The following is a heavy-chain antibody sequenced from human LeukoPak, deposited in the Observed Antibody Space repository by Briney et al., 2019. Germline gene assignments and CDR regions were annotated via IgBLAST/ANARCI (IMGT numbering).Heavy chain of an antibody. Sequence: GGSLRLSCAASGFTFSSYWMSWVRQAPGKGLEWVANIKQDGSEKYYVDSVKGRFTISRDNAKNSLYLQMNSLRAEDTAVYYCARDGSGGDYAWFDPWGQGTLVTVSS. V-gene: IGHV3-7*01. CDR1: GFTFSSYW. J-gene: IGHJ5*02. CDR3: ARDGSGGDYAWFDP. D-gene: IGHD4-17*01. CDR2: IKQDGSEK.